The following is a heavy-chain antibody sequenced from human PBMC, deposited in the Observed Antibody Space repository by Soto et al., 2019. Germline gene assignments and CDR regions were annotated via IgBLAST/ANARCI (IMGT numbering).Heavy chain of an antibody. Sequence: EVQLVESGGGSVQPGRSLRLSCAASGFSFGDYGMHWVRQGPGKGLEWVSGISWNSDDIYYADSVKGRFTITGNNAKSLLYMRMSSVRTENTFLSNCAKHNDLDREGPFDYWGQGIPVTVSS. CDR2: ISWNSDDI. J-gene: IGHJ4*02. V-gene: IGHV3-9*01. CDR3: AKHNDLDREGPFDY. D-gene: IGHD2-2*03. CDR1: GFSFGDYG.